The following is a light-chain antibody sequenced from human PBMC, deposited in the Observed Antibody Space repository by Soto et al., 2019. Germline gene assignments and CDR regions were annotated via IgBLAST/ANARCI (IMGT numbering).Light chain of an antibody. CDR1: SSDVGGYNY. Sequence: QSALTQPASVSGSPGQSITISCTGTSSDVGGYNYVSWYQQHPGKDPKLMIYDVSNRPSGVSNRFSGSKSGHTASLTISGLQAEDEADYYCSSYTSSSSYVFGTGTKLTVL. CDR3: SSYTSSSSYV. J-gene: IGLJ1*01. CDR2: DVS. V-gene: IGLV2-14*01.